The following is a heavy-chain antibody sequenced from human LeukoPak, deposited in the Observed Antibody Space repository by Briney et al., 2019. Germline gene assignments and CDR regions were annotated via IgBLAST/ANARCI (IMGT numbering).Heavy chain of an antibody. CDR3: ARERDGYNYD. CDR2: IISILGIA. CDR1: GGTFSSYT. D-gene: IGHD5-24*01. Sequence: SVKVSCKASGGTFSSYTISWVRQAPGQGLEWMGRIISILGIANYAQKFQGRVTITADKSTSTAYMELSSLRSEDTAVYYCARERDGYNYDWGQGTLVTVSS. V-gene: IGHV1-69*04. J-gene: IGHJ4*02.